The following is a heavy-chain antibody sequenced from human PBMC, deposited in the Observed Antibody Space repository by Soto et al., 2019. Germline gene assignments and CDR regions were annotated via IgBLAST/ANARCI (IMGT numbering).Heavy chain of an antibody. Sequence: GGSLRLSCAASGFPFSSYAMSWVRQAPGKGLEWVSAISGSGGSTYYADSVKGRFTISRDNSKNTLYLQMNSLRAEDTAVYYCARGDRTVTTSFYYFDYWGQGTLVTVSS. D-gene: IGHD4-17*01. CDR1: GFPFSSYA. V-gene: IGHV3-23*01. J-gene: IGHJ4*02. CDR2: ISGSGGST. CDR3: ARGDRTVTTSFYYFDY.